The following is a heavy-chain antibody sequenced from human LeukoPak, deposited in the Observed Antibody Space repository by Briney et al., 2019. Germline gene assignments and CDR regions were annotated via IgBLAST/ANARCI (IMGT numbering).Heavy chain of an antibody. CDR1: GGTFSSYA. CDR3: ARDGTYGSGSYYNGDY. D-gene: IGHD3-10*01. CDR2: IIPIFGTA. Sequence: SVKVSCKASGGTFSSYAISWVRQAPGQGLEWMGGIIPIFGTANYAQKFQGRVTITTDESTSTAYIELSSLRSEDTAVYYCARDGTYGSGSYYNGDYWGQGTLVTVSS. J-gene: IGHJ4*02. V-gene: IGHV1-69*05.